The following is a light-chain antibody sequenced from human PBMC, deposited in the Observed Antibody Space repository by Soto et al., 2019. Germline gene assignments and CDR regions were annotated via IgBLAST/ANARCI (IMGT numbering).Light chain of an antibody. CDR3: AAWDDSLNGYV. J-gene: IGLJ1*01. CDR1: SSNIGNNA. Sequence: QAVVTQPPSVSEAPRQRVTISCSGSSSNIGNNAVNWYQQLPGKAPKLLMFYDNLLPSGVSDRFSGSKSGTSASLAISGLQSEDEADYYCAAWDDSLNGYVFGTGTQVPVL. CDR2: YDN. V-gene: IGLV1-36*01.